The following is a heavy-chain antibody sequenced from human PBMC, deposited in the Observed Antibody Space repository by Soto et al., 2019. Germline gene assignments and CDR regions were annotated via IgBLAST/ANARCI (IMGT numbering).Heavy chain of an antibody. Sequence: PSETLSLTCTVSGGSVSSASDYWSWIRQPPGKRLEWIGYIYYSGSTNYNPSLKSRVTISIDTSKNQFSLKLSSVTAADTAVYYCARGSGSYSNWFDPWGQGALVTVSS. CDR1: GGSVSSASDY. D-gene: IGHD1-26*01. CDR2: IYYSGST. V-gene: IGHV4-61*01. J-gene: IGHJ5*02. CDR3: ARGSGSYSNWFDP.